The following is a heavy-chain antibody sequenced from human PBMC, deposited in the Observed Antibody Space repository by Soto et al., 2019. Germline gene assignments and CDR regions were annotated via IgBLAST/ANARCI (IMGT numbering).Heavy chain of an antibody. CDR3: ARDGEVVPAAPLEYYGMDV. D-gene: IGHD2-2*01. J-gene: IGHJ6*02. V-gene: IGHV1-69*06. CDR2: IIPIFGTA. CDR1: GGTFSSYA. Sequence: QVQLVQSGAAVKQPGSSVKVSCKASGGTFSSYAISWVRQAPGQGLEWMGGIIPIFGTANYAQKFQGRVTITADKSTSTAYMELSSLRSEDTAVYYCARDGEVVPAAPLEYYGMDVCGQGTTVAVSS.